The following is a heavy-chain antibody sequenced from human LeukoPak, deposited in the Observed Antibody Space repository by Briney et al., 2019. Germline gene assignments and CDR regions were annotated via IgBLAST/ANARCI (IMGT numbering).Heavy chain of an antibody. CDR3: TTDSKGSILSGPAAPSFFDY. D-gene: IGHD2-2*01. CDR1: GFTFSNAW. Sequence: AGGSLRLSCAASGFTFSNAWMSWVRQASGKGLEWVGRIKSKTDGGTTDYAAPVKGRFATSRDDSKNTLYLQMNSLKTEDTAVYYCTTDSKGSILSGPAAPSFFDYWGQGTLVTVSS. CDR2: IKSKTDGGTT. J-gene: IGHJ4*02. V-gene: IGHV3-15*01.